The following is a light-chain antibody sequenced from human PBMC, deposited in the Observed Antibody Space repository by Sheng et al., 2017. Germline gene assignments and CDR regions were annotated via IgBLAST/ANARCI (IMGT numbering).Light chain of an antibody. CDR3: CSYAGSYSHV. J-gene: IGLJ1*01. CDR2: DVN. Sequence: QSALTQPRSVSGSPGQSVTVTCTGTSRNVGGYDFVSWYQQNPGKAPKLMIYDVNQRPSGVPDRFSGSKSGNTASLTISGLQADDEADYYCCSYAGSYSHVFGTGTTVTVL. CDR1: SRNVGGYDF. V-gene: IGLV2-11*01.